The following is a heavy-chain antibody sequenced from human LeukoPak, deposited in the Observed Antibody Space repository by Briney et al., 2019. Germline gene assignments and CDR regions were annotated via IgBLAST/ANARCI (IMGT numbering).Heavy chain of an antibody. CDR1: GFTFSSYA. CDR2: ISGSGGST. D-gene: IGHD6-19*01. J-gene: IGHJ4*02. CDR3: AKEREGSGWYEGGFDY. V-gene: IGHV3-23*01. Sequence: GGSLRLSCAASGFTFSSYAMSWVRQAPGKGLEWVSAISGSGGSTYYADSVKGRFTISRDNSKNTLYLQMNSLRAEDTAGYYCAKEREGSGWYEGGFDYWGQGTLVTVSS.